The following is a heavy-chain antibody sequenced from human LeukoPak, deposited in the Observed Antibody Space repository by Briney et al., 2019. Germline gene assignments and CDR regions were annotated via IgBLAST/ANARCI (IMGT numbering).Heavy chain of an antibody. CDR1: GVSISSGSNY. CDR2: IYSSGST. CDR3: ARSDGYGLVGI. V-gene: IGHV4-39*07. D-gene: IGHD3-10*01. Sequence: PSETLSLTCSVSGVSISSGSNYWGWIRQPPGKTLEWIGSIYSSGSTYYNPALKSRVIILIDTAKNHFSLNLSSVTAADTAVYYCARSDGYGLVGIWGQGTMITVSS. J-gene: IGHJ3*02.